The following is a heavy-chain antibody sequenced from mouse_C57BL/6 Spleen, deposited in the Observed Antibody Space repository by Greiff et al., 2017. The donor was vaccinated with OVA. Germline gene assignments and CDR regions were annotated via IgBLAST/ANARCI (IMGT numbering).Heavy chain of an antibody. V-gene: IGHV1-64*01. CDR1: GYTFTSYW. D-gene: IGHD1-1*01. CDR2: IHPNSGST. Sequence: QVQLQQPGAELVKPGASVKLSCKASGYTFTSYWMHWVKQRPGQGLEWIGMIHPNSGSTNYNEKFKSKATLTVDKSSSTAYMQLSSLTSEDSAVYYCAREGYYGSSLRDYFDYWGQGTTLTVSS. CDR3: AREGYYGSSLRDYFDY. J-gene: IGHJ2*01.